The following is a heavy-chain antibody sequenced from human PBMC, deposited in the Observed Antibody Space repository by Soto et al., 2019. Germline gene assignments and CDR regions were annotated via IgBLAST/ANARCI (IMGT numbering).Heavy chain of an antibody. CDR2: IYYSGST. CDR3: ARVPMVRGVIIDYYMDV. D-gene: IGHD3-10*01. J-gene: IGHJ6*03. V-gene: IGHV4-31*03. Sequence: SETLSLTCTVSGGSISSGGYYWSWIRQHPGKGLEWIGYIYYSGSTYYNPSLKSRVTISVDTSKNQFSLKLGSVTAADTAVYYCARVPMVRGVIIDYYMDVWGKGTTVTVSS. CDR1: GGSISSGGYY.